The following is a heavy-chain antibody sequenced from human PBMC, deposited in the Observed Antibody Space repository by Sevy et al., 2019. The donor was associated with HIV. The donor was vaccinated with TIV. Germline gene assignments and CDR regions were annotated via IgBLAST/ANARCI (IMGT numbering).Heavy chain of an antibody. CDR2: IHSSGAT. CDR1: GLTVSDSY. D-gene: IGHD1-7*01. J-gene: IGHJ4*02. CDR3: ARVFWDYRQRRGAYFDY. V-gene: IGHV3-53*01. Sequence: GGSLRLSCAASGLTVSDSYMAWVRQSPGKGLEWVSLIHSSGATYYADSVKGRFTLSRDRSENTLYPQMNTLGAEDTALYYCARVFWDYRQRRGAYFDYWGQGTLVTVSS.